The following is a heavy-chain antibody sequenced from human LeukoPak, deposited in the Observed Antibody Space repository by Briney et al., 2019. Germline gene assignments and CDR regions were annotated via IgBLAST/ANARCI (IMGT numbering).Heavy chain of an antibody. CDR2: IYHSGST. CDR3: ARDEKGGHSGSYTAEYFQH. D-gene: IGHD1-26*01. J-gene: IGHJ1*01. CDR1: GGSISSYY. V-gene: IGHV4-38-2*02. Sequence: SSETLSLTCTVSGGSISSYYWSWIRQPPGKGLEWIGSIYHSGSTYYNPSLKSRVTISVDTSKNQFSLKLSSVTAADTAVYYCARDEKGGHSGSYTAEYFQHWGQGTLVTVSS.